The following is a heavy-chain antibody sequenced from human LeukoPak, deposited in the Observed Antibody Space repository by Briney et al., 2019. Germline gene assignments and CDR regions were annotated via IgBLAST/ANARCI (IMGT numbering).Heavy chain of an antibody. Sequence: SDTLSLTCTVSGGSISSYYWSWIRQSPGKGLEWIGYLYHSETTKYNPSLKSRATISVDTSKNQLALHLTSVTAADTAVYYCARDRGGSSCWSESFEYWGKGTLVTVSS. CDR2: LYHSETT. CDR3: ARDRGGSSCWSESFEY. D-gene: IGHD6-19*01. V-gene: IGHV4-59*01. J-gene: IGHJ4*02. CDR1: GGSISSYY.